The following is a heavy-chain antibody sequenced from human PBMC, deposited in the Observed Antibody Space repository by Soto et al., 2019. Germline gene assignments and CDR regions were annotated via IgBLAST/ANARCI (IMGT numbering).Heavy chain of an antibody. CDR1: GISCSSYW. CDR3: ARRTSNSGWRHYFDY. Sequence: XESLKVSCQCSGISCSSYWIGLVLQMPGKGLEWMAFIDPHSNTRYSPSFEGQITISADKSISTAYLQWSSLKASDTAIYYCARRTSNSGWRHYFDYWGQGTLVTVSS. D-gene: IGHD6-19*01. V-gene: IGHV5-51*01. CDR2: IDPHSNT. J-gene: IGHJ4*02.